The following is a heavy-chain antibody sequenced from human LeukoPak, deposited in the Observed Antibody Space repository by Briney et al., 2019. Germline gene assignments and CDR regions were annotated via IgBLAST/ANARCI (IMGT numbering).Heavy chain of an antibody. CDR2: INPNSGGT. J-gene: IGHJ4*02. CDR1: GYTFTGYY. V-gene: IGHV1-2*02. CDR3: ARDIRVTAIPTALEY. D-gene: IGHD2-21*02. Sequence: ASVKVSCKASGYTFTGYYMHWVRQAPGQELEWMGWINPNSGGTNYAQKFQGRVTMTRDTSISTAYMELSRLRSDDTAVYYCARDIRVTAIPTALEYWGQGTLVTVSS.